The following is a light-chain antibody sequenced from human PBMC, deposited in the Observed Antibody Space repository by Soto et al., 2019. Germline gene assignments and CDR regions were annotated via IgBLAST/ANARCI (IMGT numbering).Light chain of an antibody. CDR2: KAS. Sequence: DIQMTQSPSTLSASVGDRVTITCRASQSISSWLAWYQQKPGEAPKLLIYKASSLESGVPSRFSGSGSGTEFTLTISSLQPDDFATYYCQQYNSYSGTFGQGTKVDIK. V-gene: IGKV1-5*03. CDR3: QQYNSYSGT. J-gene: IGKJ1*01. CDR1: QSISSW.